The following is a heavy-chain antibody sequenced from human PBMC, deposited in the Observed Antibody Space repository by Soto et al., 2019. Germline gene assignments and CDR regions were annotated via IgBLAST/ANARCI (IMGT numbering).Heavy chain of an antibody. CDR3: AGTVGATRSDYGMDV. CDR1: GGTLSSYV. D-gene: IGHD1-26*01. J-gene: IGHJ6*02. Sequence: QVQLVQSGAEVKKPGSSVKVSCKASGGTLSSYVISWVRQAPGQGLEWMGGIIPVFGTVNYAQKFQGRVTVTADESTTTAYMELRSLRSEDAAVYYCAGTVGATRSDYGMDVWGQGTTVTVSS. CDR2: IIPVFGTV. V-gene: IGHV1-69*01.